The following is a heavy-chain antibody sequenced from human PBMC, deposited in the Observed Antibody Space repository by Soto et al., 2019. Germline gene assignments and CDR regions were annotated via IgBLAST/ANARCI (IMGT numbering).Heavy chain of an antibody. CDR2: ISYDGSNK. CDR1: GFTFSSYA. Sequence: GGSLRLSCAASGFTFSSYAMHWVRQAPGKGLEWVAVISYDGSNKYYADSVKGRFTISRDNSKNTLYLQMNSLRAEDTAVYYCARDKDPEIRDYYGMDVWGQGTTVTVSS. J-gene: IGHJ6*02. CDR3: ARDKDPEIRDYYGMDV. V-gene: IGHV3-30*04. D-gene: IGHD2-15*01.